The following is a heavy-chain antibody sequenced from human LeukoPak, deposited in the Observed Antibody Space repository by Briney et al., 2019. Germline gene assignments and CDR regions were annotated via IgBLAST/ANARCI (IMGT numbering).Heavy chain of an antibody. CDR3: ARDPGDIVVPADYGMDV. CDR1: GFTFSSYA. J-gene: IGHJ6*04. Sequence: TGGSLRLSCAASGFTFSSYAMHWVRQAPGKGLEWVAVISYDGSNKYYADSVKGRFTISRDNSKNTLYLQMNSLRAEDTAVYYCARDPGDIVVPADYGMDVWGKGTTVTVSS. V-gene: IGHV3-30*04. D-gene: IGHD2-2*01. CDR2: ISYDGSNK.